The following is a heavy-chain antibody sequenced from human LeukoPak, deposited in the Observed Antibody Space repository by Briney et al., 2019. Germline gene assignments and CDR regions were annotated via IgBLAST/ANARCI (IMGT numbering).Heavy chain of an antibody. D-gene: IGHD2-8*01. CDR1: GFTVSSSY. CDR3: AREDIVLMVYDY. CDR2: IYSGGST. J-gene: IGHJ4*02. V-gene: IGHV3-53*01. Sequence: PGGSLRLSCAASGFTVSSSYMSWVRQAPGKGLEWVSVIYSGGSTYYADSVKGRFTISRDNSKNTLYLQMNSLRAEDTAVYYCAREDIVLMVYDYWGQGTLVTVSS.